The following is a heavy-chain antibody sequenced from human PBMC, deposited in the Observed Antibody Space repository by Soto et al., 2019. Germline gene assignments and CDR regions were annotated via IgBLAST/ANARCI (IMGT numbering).Heavy chain of an antibody. CDR3: GRNRAESIVGTPEPDAFGI. J-gene: IGHJ3*02. Sequence: PSETLSLTCAVSGYSISSSNCWGWIRQPPGKGLEWIGYIHYSVSDYYNPSLKSRVTMSVDTSKNQFSLKLTSVTAVDTAVYYCGRNRAESIVGTPEPDAFGISGQGTIVTVSS. CDR2: IHYSVSD. V-gene: IGHV4-28*01. CDR1: GYSISSSNC. D-gene: IGHD1-26*01.